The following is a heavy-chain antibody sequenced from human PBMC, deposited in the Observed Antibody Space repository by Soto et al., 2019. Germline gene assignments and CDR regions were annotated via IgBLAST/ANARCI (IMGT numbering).Heavy chain of an antibody. D-gene: IGHD3-22*01. CDR2: LTDSGTNT. J-gene: IGHJ4*02. CDR3: AKALPADSSPSTLFDH. Sequence: GGSLRLSCAASGFSFSIYAMSWVRQAPGKGLNWVSTLTDSGTNTYYADSVKGRFTISRDNSKNTLYLQMNSLRADDTAVYYCAKALPADSSPSTLFDHWGQGTLVTVSS. V-gene: IGHV3-23*01. CDR1: GFSFSIYA.